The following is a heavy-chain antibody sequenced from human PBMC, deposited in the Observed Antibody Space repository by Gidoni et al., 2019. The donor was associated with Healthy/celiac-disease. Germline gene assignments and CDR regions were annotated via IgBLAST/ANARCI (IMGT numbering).Heavy chain of an antibody. J-gene: IGHJ5*02. D-gene: IGHD5-18*01. CDR1: CGSISSSRYY. V-gene: IGHV4-39*07. CDR3: ARVQRGYSYGYGGWFDP. CDR2: IYYSGST. Sequence: QLPLQESGPGLVKPSETLSLTCTVSCGSISSSRYYWGWIRQPPGKGLEWIGSIYYSGSTYYNTSLKSRVTISVDTSKNQFSLKLSSVTAADTAVYYCARVQRGYSYGYGGWFDPWGQGTLVTVSS.